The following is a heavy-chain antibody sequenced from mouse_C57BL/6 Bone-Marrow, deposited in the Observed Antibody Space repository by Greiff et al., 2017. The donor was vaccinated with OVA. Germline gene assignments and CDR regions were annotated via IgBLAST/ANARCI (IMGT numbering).Heavy chain of an antibody. CDR1: GYAFSSSW. J-gene: IGHJ2*01. Sequence: VKLMESGPELVKPGASVKISCKASGYAFSSSWMNWVKQRPGKGLEWIGRIYPGDGVTNYNGKFKGTATLTADKSSSTAYMHLSILTSEDSAVYFCARSELGRSYWGQGTTLTVSS. V-gene: IGHV1-82*01. CDR2: IYPGDGVT. CDR3: ARSELGRSY.